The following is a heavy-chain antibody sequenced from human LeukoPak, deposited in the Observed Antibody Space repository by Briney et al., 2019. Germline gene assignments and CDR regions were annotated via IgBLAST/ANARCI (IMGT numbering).Heavy chain of an antibody. J-gene: IGHJ3*02. CDR3: ARHSRKFDAFDI. CDR2: IYYSGST. CDR1: GGSISSYY. V-gene: IGHV4-59*08. Sequence: SETLSLTCTVSGGSISSYYWSWIRQPPGKGQEWIGYIYYSGSTDYNPSLKGRVTISVDTSKNQFSLKLSSVTAADTAVYYCARHSRKFDAFDIWGQGTMVTVSS.